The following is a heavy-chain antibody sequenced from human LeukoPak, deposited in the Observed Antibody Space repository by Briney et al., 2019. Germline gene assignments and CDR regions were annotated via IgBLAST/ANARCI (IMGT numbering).Heavy chain of an antibody. V-gene: IGHV4-39*01. Sequence: PSETLSLTCTVSGDSVTNNNYYWGWIRQPPGKGREWIGGMYYTGSTYYNPSLKSRVTISVDTSKSQFSLRLTSVTATDTAVYYCASLQLLGRYYFDSWGQGTLVTVSS. CDR3: ASLQLLGRYYFDS. J-gene: IGHJ4*02. CDR2: MYYTGST. D-gene: IGHD2-15*01. CDR1: GDSVTNNNYY.